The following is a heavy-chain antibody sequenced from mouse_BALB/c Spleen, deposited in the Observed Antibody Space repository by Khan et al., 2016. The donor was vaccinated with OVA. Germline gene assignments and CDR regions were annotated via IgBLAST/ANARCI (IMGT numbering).Heavy chain of an antibody. CDR2: ITPNNGGT. D-gene: IGHD1-1*01. J-gene: IGHJ2*01. CDR1: GYTFTDYN. V-gene: IGHV1-18*01. Sequence: EVQLQQSGPELVKPGASVKISCKASGYTFTDYNMDWVKQSHGKSLEWIGDITPNNGGTIYNQKFKGKATLTVDKSSSTAYMELRSLTSEDTAVYYCTRGGHGSPFDYWRQGTTLTVSS. CDR3: TRGGHGSPFDY.